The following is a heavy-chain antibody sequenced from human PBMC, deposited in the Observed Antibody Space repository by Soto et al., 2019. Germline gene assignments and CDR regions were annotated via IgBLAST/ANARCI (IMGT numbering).Heavy chain of an antibody. J-gene: IGHJ4*02. CDR2: IYWNDDK. V-gene: IGHV2-5*01. CDR1: GFSLSTSGVG. Sequence: SGPTLVNPTQTLTLTCTFSGFSLSTSGVGVGWIRQPPGKALEWLALIYWNDDKRYSPSLKSRLTITKDTSKNQVVLTMTNMDPVDTATYYCAHGSYGDYASYFDYWGQGTLVTVSS. D-gene: IGHD4-17*01. CDR3: AHGSYGDYASYFDY.